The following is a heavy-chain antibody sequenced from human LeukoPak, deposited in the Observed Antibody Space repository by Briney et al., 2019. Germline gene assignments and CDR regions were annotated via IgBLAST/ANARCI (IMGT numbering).Heavy chain of an antibody. V-gene: IGHV4-59*01. CDR2: IYYSGST. Sequence: SETLSLTCTVSGGSISSYYWSWIRQPPGKGLEWIGYIYYSGSTNYNPSLKSRVTISVDTSKNQFSLKLSSVTAADTAVYYCARSDSSGELNDYWGQGTLVTVSS. CDR3: ARSDSSGELNDY. CDR1: GGSISSYY. J-gene: IGHJ4*02. D-gene: IGHD3-22*01.